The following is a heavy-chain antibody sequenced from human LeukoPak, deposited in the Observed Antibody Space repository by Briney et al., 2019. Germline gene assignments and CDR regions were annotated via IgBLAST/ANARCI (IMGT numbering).Heavy chain of an antibody. CDR2: IYSGGST. V-gene: IGHV3-66*02. D-gene: IGHD3-22*01. Sequence: QPGRSLRLSCAASGFTVSSNYMSWVRQAPGKGLEWVSVIYSGGSTYYADSVKGRFTISRDNSKNTLYLQMNSLRAEDTAVYYCARVLPVGYSSGYFSGYWGQGTLVTVSS. CDR3: ARVLPVGYSSGYFSGY. CDR1: GFTVSSNY. J-gene: IGHJ4*02.